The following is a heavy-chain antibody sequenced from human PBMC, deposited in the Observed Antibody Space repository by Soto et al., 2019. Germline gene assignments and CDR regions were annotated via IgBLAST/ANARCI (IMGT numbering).Heavy chain of an antibody. D-gene: IGHD3-10*01. CDR2: TIPALGRT. CDR3: ARGPFRPSAMDV. Sequence: ASVKVSCKTSGDNFKKNVFTWVRQAPGQGLEWMGGTIPALGRTHYIEKFQGRVTITVDDATRTVYMEVRDLTSEDTAIYYCARGPFRPSAMDVWGQGTTVTVSS. J-gene: IGHJ6*02. CDR1: GDNFKKNV. V-gene: IGHV1-69*10.